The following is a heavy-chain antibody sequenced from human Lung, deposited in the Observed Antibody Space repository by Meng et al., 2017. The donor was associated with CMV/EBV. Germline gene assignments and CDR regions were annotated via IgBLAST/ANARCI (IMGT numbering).Heavy chain of an antibody. J-gene: IGHJ5*02. CDR1: GYTFTGYY. CDR2: INPNSGGT. Sequence: SVXVSXXASGYTFTGYYMHWVRQAPGQGLEWMGWINPNSGGTNYAQKFQGRVTMTRDTSISTAYMELSRLRSDDTAVYYCARVDCSSTSCYLLDGWFDPWGHGTXVTVSS. CDR3: ARVDCSSTSCYLLDGWFDP. V-gene: IGHV1-2*02. D-gene: IGHD2-2*01.